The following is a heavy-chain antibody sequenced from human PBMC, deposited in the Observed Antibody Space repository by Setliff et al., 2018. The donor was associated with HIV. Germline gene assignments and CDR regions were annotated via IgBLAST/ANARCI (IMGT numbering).Heavy chain of an antibody. Sequence: SETLSLTCTVSSGSISSSSYYWGWIRQPPGKGLEWIGTVYYSGSTYYNPSLKSRVTISVDTSENQFSLKLSSVTAADTAVYYCARDGYSSSWYVISGSFDYWGQGILVTVSS. D-gene: IGHD6-13*01. V-gene: IGHV4-39*07. CDR1: SGSISSSSYY. J-gene: IGHJ4*02. CDR2: VYYSGST. CDR3: ARDGYSSSWYVISGSFDY.